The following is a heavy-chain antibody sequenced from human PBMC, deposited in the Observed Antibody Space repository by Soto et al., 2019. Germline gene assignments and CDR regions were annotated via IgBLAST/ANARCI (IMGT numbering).Heavy chain of an antibody. CDR3: AKERARFGELTTYFDY. CDR1: GFTLSSYA. J-gene: IGHJ4*02. Sequence: GRSLRLSCAASGFTLSSYAMSWVRQAPGKGLEWVSAISGSGGSTYYADSVKGRFTISRDNSKNTLYLQMNSLRAEDTAVYYCAKERARFGELTTYFDYWGQGTLVTVSS. V-gene: IGHV3-23*01. CDR2: ISGSGGST. D-gene: IGHD3-10*01.